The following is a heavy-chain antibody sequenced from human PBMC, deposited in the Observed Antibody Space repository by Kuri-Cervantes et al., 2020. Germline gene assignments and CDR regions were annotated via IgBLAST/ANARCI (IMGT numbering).Heavy chain of an antibody. CDR1: GFTFSSYA. Sequence: GGSLRLSCAASGFTFSSYAMHWVRQAPGKGLEWVAVISYDGSNKYYADSVKGRFTISRDNSKNTLYLQMNSLRAEDTAVYYCARDMELLGLDYWGQGTLVTDSS. CDR3: ARDMELLGLDY. J-gene: IGHJ4*02. CDR2: ISYDGSNK. D-gene: IGHD1-26*01. V-gene: IGHV3-30-3*01.